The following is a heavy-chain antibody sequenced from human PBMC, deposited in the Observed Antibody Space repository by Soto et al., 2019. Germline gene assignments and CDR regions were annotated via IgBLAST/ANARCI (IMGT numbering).Heavy chain of an antibody. J-gene: IGHJ4*02. CDR3: ARARDYGDFDY. CDR1: GGSFSSSAYY. V-gene: IGHV4-30-2*01. CDR2: IYHSGST. Sequence: PSETLSLTCTVSGGSFSSSAYYWGWIRQPPGKGLEWIGYIYHSGSTYYNPSLKSRVTISVDRSKNQISLKLSSVTAADTAVYYCARARDYGDFDYWGQGTLVTVSS. D-gene: IGHD4-17*01.